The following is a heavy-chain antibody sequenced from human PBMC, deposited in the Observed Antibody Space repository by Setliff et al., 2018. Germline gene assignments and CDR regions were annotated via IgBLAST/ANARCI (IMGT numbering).Heavy chain of an antibody. CDR3: ARVNGYNWGSGNWFDP. CDR2: IYTRGST. Sequence: SETLSLTCTVSGDSISSYYWSWIRQPAGKGLEWIGRIYTRGSTNYNPSLKSRVTMSLDTSKNQFSLKLSSVTAADTAVYYCARVNGYNWGSGNWFDPWGQGTLVTAPQ. D-gene: IGHD1-1*01. CDR1: GDSISSYY. J-gene: IGHJ5*02. V-gene: IGHV4-4*07.